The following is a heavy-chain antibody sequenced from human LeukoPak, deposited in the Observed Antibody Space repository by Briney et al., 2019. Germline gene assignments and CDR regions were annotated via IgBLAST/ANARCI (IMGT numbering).Heavy chain of an antibody. CDR2: ISYNGNT. CDR3: ARIGSYNYPFDP. Sequence: SETLSLTCSVSGGAITSYHWNWIRQPPGKGLEGIGYISYNGNTNYNPSLKSRVTISVDTSKNQFSLKLSSVTAADTAVYYCARIGSYNYPFDPWGQGTLVTVSS. D-gene: IGHD5-18*01. CDR1: GGAITSYH. V-gene: IGHV4-59*01. J-gene: IGHJ5*02.